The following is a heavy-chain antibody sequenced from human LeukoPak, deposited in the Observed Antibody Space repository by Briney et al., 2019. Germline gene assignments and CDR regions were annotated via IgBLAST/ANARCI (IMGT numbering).Heavy chain of an antibody. Sequence: GASVKVSCKASGYTFTSYGISWVRQAPGQGLEWMGWISAYNGNTNYAQKPQGRVTMTTDTSTSTAYMELRSLRSDDTAVYYCARDQYYYDSSGYKAFDIWGQGTMVTVSS. J-gene: IGHJ3*02. CDR3: ARDQYYYDSSGYKAFDI. CDR1: GYTFTSYG. V-gene: IGHV1-18*01. CDR2: ISAYNGNT. D-gene: IGHD3-22*01.